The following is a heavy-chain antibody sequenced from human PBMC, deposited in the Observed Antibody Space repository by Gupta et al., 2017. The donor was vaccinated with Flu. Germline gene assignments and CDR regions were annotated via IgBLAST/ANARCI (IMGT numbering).Heavy chain of an antibody. CDR1: GGSFSTYY. D-gene: IGHD3-3*01. V-gene: IGHV4-34*01. Sequence: VPLQQWGAGLVKPSEPLSLTCFVSGGSFSTYYWSWLRQTPGKGREWIGEINHSGITNDNPSLKSRVTISVDTSKNQFSRKLSSVTAADTAVYYCARGDGLRLLEWFQNRYNYFDRWGQGTRVTVSS. CDR3: ARGDGLRLLEWFQNRYNYFDR. CDR2: INHSGIT. J-gene: IGHJ5*02.